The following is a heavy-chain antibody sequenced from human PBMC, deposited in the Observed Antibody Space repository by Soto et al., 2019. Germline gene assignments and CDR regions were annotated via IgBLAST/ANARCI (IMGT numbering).Heavy chain of an antibody. V-gene: IGHV4-59*01. J-gene: IGHJ5*02. CDR1: GGSISSYY. Sequence: QVQLQESGPGLVKPSETLSLTCTVSGGSISSYYWSWIRQPPGKGLEWIGYIYYSGSTHYNPSLKSRVSISVDTAKHQVSLKLSSVTAADTAVYCCARVACDCGGKKGACWFDPWGQGTLVTVSS. D-gene: IGHD4-17*01. CDR2: IYYSGST. CDR3: ARVACDCGGKKGACWFDP.